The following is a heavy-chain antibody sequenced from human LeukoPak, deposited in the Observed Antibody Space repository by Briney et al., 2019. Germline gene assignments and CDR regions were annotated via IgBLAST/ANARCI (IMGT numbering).Heavy chain of an antibody. CDR2: IYSSGST. CDR1: GASVSGSNYY. CDR3: ARQTGSGLFILP. Sequence: SETLSLTCAVSGASVSGSNYYWGWIRQPPGKGLEWIGNIYSSGSTYNASLQSRVTISIDTSKNQFSLRLTSVTAADTAVYYCARQTGSGLFILPGGQGTLVTVSS. V-gene: IGHV4-39*01. J-gene: IGHJ4*02. D-gene: IGHD3/OR15-3a*01.